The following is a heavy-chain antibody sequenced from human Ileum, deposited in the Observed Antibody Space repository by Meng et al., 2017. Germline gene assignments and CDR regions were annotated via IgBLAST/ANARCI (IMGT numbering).Heavy chain of an antibody. CDR1: GGSISSSFY. V-gene: IGHV4-4*02. D-gene: IGHD2-15*01. CDR3: VRHGGKYFDS. Sequence: QGHLQESGPGMVELAGPLSLPCTVSGGSISSSFYWSWVRQSPGKGLEWIGQIYLAGSPNYNPSLESRVTISVDKSKNQFSLRLTSVTAADTAIFYCVRHGGKYFDSWGQGTLVTVSS. J-gene: IGHJ4*02. CDR2: IYLAGSP.